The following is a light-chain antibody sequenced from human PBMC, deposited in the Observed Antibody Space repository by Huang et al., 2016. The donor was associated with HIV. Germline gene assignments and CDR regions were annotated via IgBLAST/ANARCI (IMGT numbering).Light chain of an antibody. CDR1: QGISNS. Sequence: DIQMTQSPSSLSASVGDRVTITCRASQGISNSVAWYQQRPGKAPKLLLYATSRLETGAPARFSGSRSGTEYTLTISSLQPEDLATYYCQQYYNNPPLTFGQGTKVEIK. CDR3: QQYYNNPPLT. V-gene: IGKV1-NL1*01. CDR2: ATS. J-gene: IGKJ1*01.